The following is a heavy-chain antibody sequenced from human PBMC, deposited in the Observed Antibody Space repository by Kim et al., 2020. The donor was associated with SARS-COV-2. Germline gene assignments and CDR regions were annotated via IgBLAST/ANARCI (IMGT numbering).Heavy chain of an antibody. J-gene: IGHJ3*02. CDR2: ISSSSSYI. V-gene: IGHV3-21*01. CDR3: ARDIGCRDGYKLCGAFDI. Sequence: GGSLRLSCAASGFTFSSYSMNWVRQAPGKGLEWVSSISSSSSYIYYADSVKGRFTISRDNAKNSLYLQMNSLRAEDTAVYYCARDIGCRDGYKLCGAFDIWGQGTMVTVSS. D-gene: IGHD5-12*01. CDR1: GFTFSSYS.